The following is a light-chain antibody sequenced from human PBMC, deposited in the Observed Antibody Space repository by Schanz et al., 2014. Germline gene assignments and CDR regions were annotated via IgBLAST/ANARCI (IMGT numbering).Light chain of an antibody. V-gene: IGLV2-8*01. CDR1: SSDVGGYNY. J-gene: IGLJ2*01. CDR2: EVN. Sequence: QSALTQPPSASGSPGQSVTISCTGTSSDVGGYNYVSWYQQNPGRAPKVLIFEVNKRPSGVPDRFSGSKSGTSASLAISGLQSEDEADYYCAAWDDSLNGPVFGGGTKLTVL. CDR3: AAWDDSLNGPV.